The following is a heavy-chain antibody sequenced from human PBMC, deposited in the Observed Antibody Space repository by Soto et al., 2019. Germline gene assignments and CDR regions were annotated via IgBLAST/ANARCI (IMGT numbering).Heavy chain of an antibody. CDR1: GYTFTKYG. CDR2: ISTYNGNI. CDR3: ARDYIWGSYRYLEY. Sequence: QVQLVQSGAEVKKPGASVKVSCKASGYTFTKYGISWVRQAPGQGLEWMGWISTYNGNIDYAQKLQGRVTMTTDTSTSTAYMELRSLRSDDTAVYYCARDYIWGSYRYLEYWGQGTLVTVSS. J-gene: IGHJ4*02. D-gene: IGHD3-16*02. V-gene: IGHV1-18*01.